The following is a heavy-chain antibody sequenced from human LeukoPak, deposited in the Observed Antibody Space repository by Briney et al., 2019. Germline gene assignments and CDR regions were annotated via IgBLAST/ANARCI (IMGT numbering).Heavy chain of an antibody. V-gene: IGHV1-2*02. CDR1: GYIFTDYY. CDR2: INPKSGGT. J-gene: IGHJ4*02. D-gene: IGHD3-10*01. Sequence: ASVKVSCKASGYIFTDYYIHWVRQAPGQGLEWMGWINPKSGGTNYVQKFQGRVTMTRDTSISTAYMDSSSLRSDDTAVYYCARGSLWFGSKFDYWGQGTLVTVSS. CDR3: ARGSLWFGSKFDY.